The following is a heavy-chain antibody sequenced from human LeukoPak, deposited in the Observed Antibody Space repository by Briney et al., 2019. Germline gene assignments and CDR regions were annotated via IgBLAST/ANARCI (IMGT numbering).Heavy chain of an antibody. J-gene: IGHJ6*03. V-gene: IGHV4-30-2*01. D-gene: IGHD2-2*01. CDR2: IYHSGST. Sequence: SETLSLTCTVSGGSISSGGYYWSWIRQPPGKGLEWIGYIYHSGSTYYNPSLKSRVTISVDTSKNQFSLKLSSVTAADTAVYYCARGNLQYQNYYYYYYMDVWGKGTTVTVSS. CDR3: ARGNLQYQNYYYYYYMDV. CDR1: GGSISSGGYY.